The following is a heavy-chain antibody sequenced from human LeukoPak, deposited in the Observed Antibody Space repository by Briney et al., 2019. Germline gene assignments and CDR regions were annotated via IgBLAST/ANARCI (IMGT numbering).Heavy chain of an antibody. V-gene: IGHV1-8*03. CDR1: GYTFTSYD. CDR2: MNPNSGNT. Sequence: ASVKVSCKASGYTFTSYDINWVRQATGQGLEWMGWMNPNSGNTGYAQKFQGRVTITRNTSISTAYMELSSLRSEDTAVYYCARGLSSSELDYYYYYMDVWGKGTTVTVSS. J-gene: IGHJ6*03. D-gene: IGHD6-6*01. CDR3: ARGLSSSELDYYYYYMDV.